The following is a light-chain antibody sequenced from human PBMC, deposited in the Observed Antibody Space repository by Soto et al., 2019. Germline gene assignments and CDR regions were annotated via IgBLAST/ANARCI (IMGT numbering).Light chain of an antibody. CDR2: DVS. Sequence: QXALTQPASVSGSPGQSITISCTGTSSDVGGYNYVSWYQQHPGKAPKLMIYDVSNRPSGVSNRFSGSKSGNTASLTISGLQAEDEADYYCSSYTSSTTYVFGTGTKVNVL. J-gene: IGLJ1*01. CDR1: SSDVGGYNY. CDR3: SSYTSSTTYV. V-gene: IGLV2-14*01.